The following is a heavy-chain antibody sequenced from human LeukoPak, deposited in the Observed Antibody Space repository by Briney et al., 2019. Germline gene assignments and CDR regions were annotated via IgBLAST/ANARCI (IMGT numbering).Heavy chain of an antibody. V-gene: IGHV1-69*01. D-gene: IGHD2-2*01. CDR3: AREIVVVPAAEMGVYYHYGMDV. J-gene: IGHJ6*02. CDR1: GGTFSSYA. Sequence: SVKVSCKASGGTFSSYAISWVRQAPGQGLEWMGGIIPIFGTANYAQKFQGRVTITADESTSTAYMELSSLRSEDTAVYYCAREIVVVPAAEMGVYYHYGMDVWGQGTTVTVSS. CDR2: IIPIFGTA.